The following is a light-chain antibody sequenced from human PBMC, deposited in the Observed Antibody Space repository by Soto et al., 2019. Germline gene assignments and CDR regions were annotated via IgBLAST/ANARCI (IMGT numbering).Light chain of an antibody. J-gene: IGLJ2*01. V-gene: IGLV1-44*01. CDR3: AAWDDSVSGPV. CDR2: SNN. Sequence: LTQPPSASGTPGQRVTISCSGSTSNIGINTVNWYRQLPTSAPQLLLYSNNLRPSGVPARFSGSKFGTSASLAISGLQSEDEADYYCAAWDDSVSGPVFGGGTKVTVL. CDR1: TSNIGINT.